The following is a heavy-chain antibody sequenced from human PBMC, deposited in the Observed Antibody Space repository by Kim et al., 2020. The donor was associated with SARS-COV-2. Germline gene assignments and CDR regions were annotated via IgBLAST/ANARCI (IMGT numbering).Heavy chain of an antibody. D-gene: IGHD2-2*01. CDR3: AKGLSADIVVVPAARGAFDI. Sequence: RFTISRDNSKHTLYLQMNSLRAEDTAVYYCAKGLSADIVVVPAARGAFDIWGQGTMVTVSS. J-gene: IGHJ3*02. V-gene: IGHV3-30*02.